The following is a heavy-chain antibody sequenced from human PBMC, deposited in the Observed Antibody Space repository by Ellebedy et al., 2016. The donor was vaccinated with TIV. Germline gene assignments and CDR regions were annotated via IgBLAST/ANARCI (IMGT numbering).Heavy chain of an antibody. CDR1: GGSISSSDYY. Sequence: MPSETLSLTCTVSGGSISSSDYYWGWLRQPPGKGLEWIGSIYYSGSTYYNPSLKSRVTISVDTSKNQFSLKLSSVTAAETAVYYCATGSRPYSYGARVHYWGQGTLVTVSS. CDR3: ATGSRPYSYGARVHY. CDR2: IYYSGST. V-gene: IGHV4-39*01. D-gene: IGHD5-18*01. J-gene: IGHJ4*02.